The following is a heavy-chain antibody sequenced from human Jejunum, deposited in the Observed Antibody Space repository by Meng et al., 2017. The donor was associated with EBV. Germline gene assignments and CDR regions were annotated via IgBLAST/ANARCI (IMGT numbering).Heavy chain of an antibody. D-gene: IGHD3-3*01. Sequence: QRQEVGPGLVKPSGTLSLTCAVFGDSISSSNWWSWVRQPPGKGLEWIGEIYHSGSTNYNPSLKSRVTISVDKSKNQFSLKLSSVTAADTAVYYCARYGSGYFPALWYWGQGTLVTVSS. CDR2: IYHSGST. J-gene: IGHJ4*02. CDR3: ARYGSGYFPALWY. V-gene: IGHV4-4*02. CDR1: GDSISSSNW.